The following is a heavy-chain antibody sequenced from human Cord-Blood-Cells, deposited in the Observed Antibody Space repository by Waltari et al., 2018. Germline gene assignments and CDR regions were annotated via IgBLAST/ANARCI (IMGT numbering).Heavy chain of an antibody. Sequence: QLQLQESGPGLVKPSETLSLTCTVSGGSISSSSYYWGWIRQPPGKGLEWIGSIYYSGSTDYNPSLKSRVTISVDTSKNQFSLKLSSVTAADTAVYYCARSIVVVINWFDPWGQGTLVTVAS. J-gene: IGHJ5*02. CDR3: ARSIVVVINWFDP. V-gene: IGHV4-39*01. CDR2: IYYSGST. D-gene: IGHD2-15*01. CDR1: GGSISSSSYY.